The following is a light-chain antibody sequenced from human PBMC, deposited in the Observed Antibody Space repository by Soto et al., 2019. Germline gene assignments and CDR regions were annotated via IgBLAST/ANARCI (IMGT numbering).Light chain of an antibody. CDR1: QGISSF. V-gene: IGKV1-9*01. CDR3: QQLNSFPIP. J-gene: IGKJ3*01. CDR2: GAS. Sequence: IQLTQSPSSLFESVGARVTITCRASQGISSFLAWYQQNPGKAPKLLIYGASTWQSGVPSRFSGSGSGTDFTLTIGSLQPEDFATYYCQQLNSFPIPFGPGTKVDIK.